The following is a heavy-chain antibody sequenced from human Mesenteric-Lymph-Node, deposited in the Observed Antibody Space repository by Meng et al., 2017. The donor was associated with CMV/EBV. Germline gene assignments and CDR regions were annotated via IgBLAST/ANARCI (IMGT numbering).Heavy chain of an antibody. J-gene: IGHJ4*02. CDR1: GGSFSAYY. CDR2: INHSGDT. D-gene: IGHD4-17*01. Sequence: GSLRLSCAVYGGSFSAYYWSWIRQPPGEGLEWIGEINHSGDTTHNPSLTGRVTMSVDTSKNQFSLNVNSVTAADTAVYYCASRSWDYGFDWWGQGTLVTVSS. V-gene: IGHV4-34*01. CDR3: ASRSWDYGFDW.